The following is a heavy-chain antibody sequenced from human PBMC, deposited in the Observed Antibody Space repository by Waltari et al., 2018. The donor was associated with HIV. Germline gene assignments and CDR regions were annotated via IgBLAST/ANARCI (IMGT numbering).Heavy chain of an antibody. CDR1: GFTFKHAW. V-gene: IGHV3-15*01. Sequence: EVQLVESGGGLVKTGRSLRLSCAASGFTFKHAWIPWVRQAPGKGLEWVGRIKSNTDSGITDYDAPVKGRFTISRDDSKNMLYLQMNSLKSEDTAVYYCTTGVLRGVRALDYWGQGTLVTVSS. J-gene: IGHJ4*02. CDR2: IKSNTDSGIT. CDR3: TTGVLRGVRALDY. D-gene: IGHD3-10*01.